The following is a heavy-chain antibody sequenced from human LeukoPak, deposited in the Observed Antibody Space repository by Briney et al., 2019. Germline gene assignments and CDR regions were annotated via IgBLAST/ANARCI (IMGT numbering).Heavy chain of an antibody. D-gene: IGHD2-15*01. CDR2: ISSNGGST. J-gene: IGHJ4*02. V-gene: IGHV3-64D*06. CDR3: VKDQGGPFDY. CDR1: GYTFSCYA. Sequence: GGSLRLSCSASGYTFSCYAMHWVRQAPGKGLEYVSAISSNGGSTYYADSVKGRFTISRDNSKNTLYLQMSSLRAEDTAVYYCVKDQGGPFDYWGQGTRVTVSS.